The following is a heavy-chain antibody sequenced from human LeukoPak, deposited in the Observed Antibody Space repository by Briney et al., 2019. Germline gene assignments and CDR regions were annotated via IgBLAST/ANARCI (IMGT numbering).Heavy chain of an antibody. CDR3: ARDGGYSNYGHYYYGMDV. CDR1: GGTFSSYA. D-gene: IGHD4-11*01. Sequence: GASVKVSCKASGGTFSSYAISWVRQAPGQGLEWMGGIIPIFGTANYAQKFQGRVTITADESTSTAYMELSSLRSEDTAVYYCARDGGYSNYGHYYYGMDVWGQGTTVTVSS. V-gene: IGHV1-69*13. J-gene: IGHJ6*02. CDR2: IIPIFGTA.